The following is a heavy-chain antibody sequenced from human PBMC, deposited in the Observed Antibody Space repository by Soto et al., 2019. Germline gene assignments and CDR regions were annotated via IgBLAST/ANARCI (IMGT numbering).Heavy chain of an antibody. V-gene: IGHV3-23*01. Sequence: AGSRSLYSAASGFTFSIYAMSLGRQAPGKGLDCVSAISGSGGSTYYADSVKGRFTISRDNSKNTLYLQMNSLRAEDTAVYYCAKNPLGYCSGGICQDPPYYYYYMDVWGKGTTVTV. CDR1: GFTFSIYA. CDR3: AKNPLGYCSGGICQDPPYYYYYMDV. CDR2: ISGSGGST. J-gene: IGHJ6*03. D-gene: IGHD2-15*01.